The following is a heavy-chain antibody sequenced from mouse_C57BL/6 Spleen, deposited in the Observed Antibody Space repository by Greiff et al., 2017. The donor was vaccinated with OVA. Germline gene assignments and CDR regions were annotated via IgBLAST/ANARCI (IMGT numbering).Heavy chain of an antibody. V-gene: IGHV1-64*01. Sequence: QVQLQQPGAELVKPGASVTLSCKASGYTFTSYWMHWVKQRPGQGLEWIGMIHPNSGSTNYNEKFKSKATLTVDKSSSTAYMQLSSLTSEDSAVYYCASDGSSSYWYFDVWGTGTTVTVSS. CDR2: IHPNSGST. CDR3: ASDGSSSYWYFDV. J-gene: IGHJ1*03. D-gene: IGHD1-1*01. CDR1: GYTFTSYW.